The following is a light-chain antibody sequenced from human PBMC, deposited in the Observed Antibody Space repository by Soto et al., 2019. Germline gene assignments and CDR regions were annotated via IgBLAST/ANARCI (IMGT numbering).Light chain of an antibody. J-gene: IGKJ1*01. CDR3: QQYNNWPRT. Sequence: EIVMTQSPATLSVSPGERATLSCRASQSVSSNLAWYQQKPGQAPRLLMYGASTRATGIPVRFSGSGSGTEFTLIISSLQSEDFAVYYCQQYNNWPRTFGQGTQVEIK. V-gene: IGKV3-15*01. CDR1: QSVSSN. CDR2: GAS.